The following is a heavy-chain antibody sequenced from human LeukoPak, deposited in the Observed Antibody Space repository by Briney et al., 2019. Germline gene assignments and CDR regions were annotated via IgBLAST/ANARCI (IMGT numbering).Heavy chain of an antibody. D-gene: IGHD3-3*01. CDR1: GGSFSGYY. Sequence: RLSLTCAVYGGSFSGYYWSWIRQPPGKGLEWSGEINHSGSTNYNPSLKSRVTISVDTSKNQFSLTLSSVTAADTAVYYCARSPYYDFWSGYYTHAFDIWGQGTMVTVP. CDR3: ARSPYYDFWSGYYTHAFDI. J-gene: IGHJ3*02. CDR2: INHSGST. V-gene: IGHV4-34*01.